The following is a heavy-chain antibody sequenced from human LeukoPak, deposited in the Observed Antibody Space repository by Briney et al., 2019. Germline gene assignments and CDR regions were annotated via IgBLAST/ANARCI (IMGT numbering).Heavy chain of an antibody. CDR1: GFTFSSYS. J-gene: IGHJ4*02. Sequence: GGSLRLSCAASGFTFSSYSMNWVRQAPGEGLEWVSSISSSSSYIYYADSVKGRFTISRDNAKNSLYLQMNSLRAEDTAVYYCARDQAAVAAPSDYWGQGTLVTVSS. V-gene: IGHV3-21*01. CDR3: ARDQAAVAAPSDY. D-gene: IGHD6-19*01. CDR2: ISSSSSYI.